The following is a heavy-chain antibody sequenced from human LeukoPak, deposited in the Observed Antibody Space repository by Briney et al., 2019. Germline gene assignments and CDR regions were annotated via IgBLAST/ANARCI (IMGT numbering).Heavy chain of an antibody. CDR3: ARSCIAAAGLYYFDY. V-gene: IGHV4-4*07. Sequence: SETLSLTCTVSGGSISSYYWSWIRQPAGKGLEWIGRIYTSGSTNYNPSLKSRVTMSVDTSKNQFSLKLSSVTAAGTAVYYCARSCIAAAGLYYFDYWGQGTLVTVSS. J-gene: IGHJ4*02. D-gene: IGHD6-13*01. CDR1: GGSISSYY. CDR2: IYTSGST.